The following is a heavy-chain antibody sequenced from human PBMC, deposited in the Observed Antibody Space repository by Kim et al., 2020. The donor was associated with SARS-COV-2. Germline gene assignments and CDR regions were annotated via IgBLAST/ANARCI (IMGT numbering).Heavy chain of an antibody. Sequence: KYAKKFQGRVTITADKSTSTSYMELTSLRSEDTAVYYCARGLYYDSSGFDSWGQGTQVTVSS. J-gene: IGHJ4*02. CDR3: ARGLYYDSSGFDS. D-gene: IGHD3-22*01. V-gene: IGHV1-69*04.